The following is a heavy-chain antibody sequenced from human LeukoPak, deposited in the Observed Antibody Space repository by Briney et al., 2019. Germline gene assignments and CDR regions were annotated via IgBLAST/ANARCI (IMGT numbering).Heavy chain of an antibody. J-gene: IGHJ4*02. CDR3: ARDLASDYGDEIDY. Sequence: ASVKVSCKASGYTFTSYGISWVRQAPGQGLEWMGWISAYNGNTNYAQKLQGRVTMTTDTSTSTAYMELRSLRSEDTAVYYCARDLASDYGDEIDYWGQGTLVTVSS. D-gene: IGHD4-17*01. CDR2: ISAYNGNT. CDR1: GYTFTSYG. V-gene: IGHV1-18*01.